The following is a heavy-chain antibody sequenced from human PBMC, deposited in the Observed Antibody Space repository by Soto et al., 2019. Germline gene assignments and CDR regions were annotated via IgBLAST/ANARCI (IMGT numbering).Heavy chain of an antibody. J-gene: IGHJ4*02. D-gene: IGHD2-15*01. CDR1: GFTFSIYA. CDR3: AKATSWYPPGHFDY. CDR2: ISGSGGST. V-gene: IGHV3-23*01. Sequence: GGALRLSFAASGFTFSIYAMRCVLQAPGKGLESVSAISGSGGSTYHEDSVKGRFAISRDNSKKTLHLQLNSLRAEETAVYYCAKATSWYPPGHFDYWGQGTLVTVSS.